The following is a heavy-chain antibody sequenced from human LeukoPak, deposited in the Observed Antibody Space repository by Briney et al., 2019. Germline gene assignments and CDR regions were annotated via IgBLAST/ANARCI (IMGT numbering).Heavy chain of an antibody. J-gene: IGHJ5*02. V-gene: IGHV1-46*01. Sequence: ASVKVSCKASGYTFTSYYMHWVRQAPGQGLEWMGIINPSGGSTSYAQKFQGRVTMTRDTSTSTVYMELSSLRSEDTAVYYCAVQGLDYGDYWGSFWFDPWGQGTLVTVSS. CDR3: AVQGLDYGDYWGSFWFDP. D-gene: IGHD4-17*01. CDR2: INPSGGST. CDR1: GYTFTSYY.